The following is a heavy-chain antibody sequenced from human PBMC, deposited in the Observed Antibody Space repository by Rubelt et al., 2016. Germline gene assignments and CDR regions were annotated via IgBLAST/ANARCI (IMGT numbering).Heavy chain of an antibody. CDR2: ISYDGNNK. J-gene: IGHJ4*02. CDR1: GFTFSSYA. Sequence: QVQLVESGGGVVQPGRSLRLSCAASGFTFSSYAMNWVRQAPGKGLEWAAVISYDGNNKYYADSVKGRFTISRDNSKNTLYLRMNSLRGEDTAVYYCAGDESAMATAYLDDWGQGTLVTVSS. V-gene: IGHV3-30*04. D-gene: IGHD5-24*01. CDR3: AGDESAMATAYLDD.